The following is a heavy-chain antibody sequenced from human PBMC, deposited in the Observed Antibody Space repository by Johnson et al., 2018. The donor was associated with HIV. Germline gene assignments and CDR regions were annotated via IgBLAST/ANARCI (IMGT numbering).Heavy chain of an antibody. D-gene: IGHD6-19*01. CDR2: ISSSGSTI. CDR3: AREAAVADAFAI. CDR1: GFTFSDYY. J-gene: IGHJ3*02. V-gene: IGHV3-11*04. Sequence: QVQLVESGGGLVKPGGSLRLSCAASGFTFSDYYMSWIRQAPGKGLEWVSYISSSGSTIYNADSVKGRFTISRDNSKNTLYLQMNILRAEDTAVYYCAREAAVADAFAIWGQGTMVTVSS.